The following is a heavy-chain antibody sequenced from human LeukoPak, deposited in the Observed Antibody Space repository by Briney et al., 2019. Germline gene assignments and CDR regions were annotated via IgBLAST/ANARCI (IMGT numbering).Heavy chain of an antibody. CDR2: ISSSGNT. CDR1: GFTFSRSA. V-gene: IGHV3-23*01. Sequence: GGSLRLSCAASGFTFSRSAMTWVRQTPGKGLDWVSSISSSGNTYYADSVKGRLTISRDNSKNMLYLQMNSLRAEDTAVYYCVKGRISEDGLDFWGQGTLVTVSS. J-gene: IGHJ4*02. CDR3: VKGRISEDGLDF. D-gene: IGHD6-13*01.